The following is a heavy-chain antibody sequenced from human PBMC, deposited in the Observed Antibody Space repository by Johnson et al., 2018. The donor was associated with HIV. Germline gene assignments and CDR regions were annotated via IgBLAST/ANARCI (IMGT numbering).Heavy chain of an antibody. J-gene: IGHJ3*02. Sequence: QVRLVEFGGGVVQSGRSLRLSCAASGFTFSSYAMHWVRQAPGKGLEWVAVISYDGSNKYYADSVNGRFTISRDNSKNTLYLQMNSLRAEDTAVYYCARDQGGNHNAFDIWGQGTMVTVFS. CDR1: GFTFSSYA. D-gene: IGHD1-14*01. V-gene: IGHV3-30*04. CDR2: ISYDGSNK. CDR3: ARDQGGNHNAFDI.